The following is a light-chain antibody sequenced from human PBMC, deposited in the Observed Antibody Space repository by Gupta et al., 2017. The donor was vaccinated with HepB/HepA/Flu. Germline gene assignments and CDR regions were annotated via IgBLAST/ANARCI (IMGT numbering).Light chain of an antibody. CDR3: QQLHMVPPWS. V-gene: IGKV1-9*01. J-gene: IGKJ1*01. Sequence: DVQLTQSPSFLSASVGDRVTITCRASQGISNFLAWYRQKPGKAPELLIYAASTLQIGVPSRFAGSGSGTEFTLTITSLQPEDFATYSCQQLHMVPPWSLGQGTRVEIK. CDR1: QGISNF. CDR2: AAS.